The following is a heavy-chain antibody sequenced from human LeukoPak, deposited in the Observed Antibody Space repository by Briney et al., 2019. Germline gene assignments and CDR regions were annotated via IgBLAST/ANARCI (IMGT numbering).Heavy chain of an antibody. CDR3: ARDSGSYLQPTDY. Sequence: PGGSLRLSCAASGFTFNTYSMIWVRQAPGKGLEWVSSITGNGVSTYYADSVKGRFTISRDNSKSTLYLQMNSLRGDDTAVYHCARDSGSYLQPTDYWGQGTLVTVSS. CDR2: ITGNGVST. J-gene: IGHJ4*02. V-gene: IGHV3-23*01. D-gene: IGHD1-26*01. CDR1: GFTFNTYS.